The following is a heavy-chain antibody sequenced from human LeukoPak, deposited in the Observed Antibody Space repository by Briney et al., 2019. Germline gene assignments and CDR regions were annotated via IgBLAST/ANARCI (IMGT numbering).Heavy chain of an antibody. Sequence: TGGSLRLSCAASGFTVSSNYMSWVSQAPGKGLEWGSVIYSGGSTYYADSVKGRLTISRHNSKNTLYLQMNSLRAEDTAVYYCARSRPYDYVWGSYRQYYFDYWGQGTLVTVSS. CDR3: ARSRPYDYVWGSYRQYYFDY. J-gene: IGHJ4*02. CDR2: IYSGGST. CDR1: GFTVSSNY. V-gene: IGHV3-53*04. D-gene: IGHD3-16*02.